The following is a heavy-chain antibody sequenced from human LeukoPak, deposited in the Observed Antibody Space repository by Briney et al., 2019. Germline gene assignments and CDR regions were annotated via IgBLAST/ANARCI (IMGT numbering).Heavy chain of an antibody. CDR2: IYYSGST. Sequence: SETLSLTCTVSGGSISSGGYYWSWIRQHPGKGLEWIGYIYYSGSTYYNPSLKSRVTISVDTSKNQFSLKLSSVTAADTAVYYCARGGPEYSSSNPFDYWGQGTLVTVSS. CDR3: ARGGPEYSSSNPFDY. CDR1: GGSISSGGYY. V-gene: IGHV4-31*03. D-gene: IGHD6-6*01. J-gene: IGHJ4*02.